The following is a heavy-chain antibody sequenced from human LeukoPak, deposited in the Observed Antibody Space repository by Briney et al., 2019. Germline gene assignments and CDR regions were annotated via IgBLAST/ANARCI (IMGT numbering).Heavy chain of an antibody. J-gene: IGHJ1*01. D-gene: IGHD6-13*01. CDR2: ISSGSTYI. CDR3: ARGPRNSSTYQYFQH. V-gene: IGHV3-21*01. CDR1: GFTFSDYS. Sequence: GGSLRLSCAASGFTFSDYSMNWVRQAPGRGLEWVSSISSGSTYIFYADSLKGRFTVSRDNAKNSLSLQMNSLRVEDTAVYHCARGPRNSSTYQYFQHWGQGTLGTVSS.